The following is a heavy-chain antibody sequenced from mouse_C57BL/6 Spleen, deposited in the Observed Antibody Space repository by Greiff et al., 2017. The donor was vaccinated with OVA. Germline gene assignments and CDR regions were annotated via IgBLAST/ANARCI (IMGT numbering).Heavy chain of an antibody. D-gene: IGHD1-1*01. CDR3: ARSSYYGSSYWYFDV. J-gene: IGHJ1*03. CDR2: IYPGGGYT. CDR1: GYTFTNYW. V-gene: IGHV1-63*01. Sequence: QVQLKESGAELVRPGTSVKMSCKASGYTFTNYWIGWAKQRPGHGLEWIGDIYPGGGYTNYNEKFKGKATLTADKSSSTAYMQFSSLTSEDSAIYYCARSSYYGSSYWYFDVWGTGTTVTVSS.